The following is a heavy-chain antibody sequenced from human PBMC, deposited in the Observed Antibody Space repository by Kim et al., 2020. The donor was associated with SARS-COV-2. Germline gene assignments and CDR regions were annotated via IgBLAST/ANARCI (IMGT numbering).Heavy chain of an antibody. D-gene: IGHD3-16*01. V-gene: IGHV3-NL1*01. J-gene: IGHJ4*02. Sequence: HSADAVEGRVTFSRDNSKNTLYLQMNSLRPDDTAVYYCAKDTPMILGLDYWGQGTLVTVSS. CDR3: AKDTPMILGLDY.